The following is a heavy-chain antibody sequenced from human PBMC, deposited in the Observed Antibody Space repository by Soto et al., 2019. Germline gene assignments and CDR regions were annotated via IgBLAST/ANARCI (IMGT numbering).Heavy chain of an antibody. D-gene: IGHD3-10*01. CDR3: ARGLGGPGSYSDY. CDR2: INAGNGNT. Sequence: QVQLVQSGAEVKKPGASVKVSCKASGYTFTSYAIHWVRQTPGQRLEWMGWINAGNGNTKYSQQFQGRVTITRGTSASPAYMELSSLGFEDMTVYYCARGLGGPGSYSDYWGQGTLVTVSS. V-gene: IGHV1-3*01. J-gene: IGHJ4*02. CDR1: GYTFTSYA.